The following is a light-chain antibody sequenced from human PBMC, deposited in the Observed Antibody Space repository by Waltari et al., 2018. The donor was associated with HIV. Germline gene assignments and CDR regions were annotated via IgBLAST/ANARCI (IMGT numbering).Light chain of an antibody. CDR1: SSDVGSYNL. J-gene: IGLJ1*01. Sequence: QSALTQPASVSGSPGQSITISCTGTSSDVGSYNLVSWYQQHPGKAPKRLYYACSKRPSGVSNRFSGAKAGHTASLTIAGLQAEDEADYYCCSYAGSSTYVFGTGTKVTVL. V-gene: IGLV2-23*01. CDR2: ACS. CDR3: CSYAGSSTYV.